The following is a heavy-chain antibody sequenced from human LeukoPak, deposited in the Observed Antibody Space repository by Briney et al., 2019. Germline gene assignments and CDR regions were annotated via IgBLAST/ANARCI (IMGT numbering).Heavy chain of an antibody. CDR1: GGTFSSYT. V-gene: IGHV1-69*01. D-gene: IGHD3-22*01. J-gene: IGHJ4*02. CDR2: IIPIFGTA. CDR3: ARVFRGGSDYYDSSGYYRPFDY. Sequence: SVKVSCKASGGTFSSYTISWVRQAPGQGLEWMGGIIPIFGTANYAQKFQGRVTITADESTSTAYMELSSLRSDDTAVYYCARVFRGGSDYYDSSGYYRPFDYWGQGTLVTVSS.